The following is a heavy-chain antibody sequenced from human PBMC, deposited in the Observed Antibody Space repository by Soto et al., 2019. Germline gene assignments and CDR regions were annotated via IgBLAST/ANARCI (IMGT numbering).Heavy chain of an antibody. CDR1: GFSFSAHG. Sequence: QVQLVESGGGVVRPGTSMRLSCAATGFSFSAHGMHWVRQAPGTGLEWLAVINDGSEEGYADSVRGRFTISRDNARNILHLPMDTWRAVDSALYYCARDDPFADNGLGHGGPGILLSVSS. CDR3: ARDDPFADNGLGH. CDR2: INDGSEE. D-gene: IGHD1-1*01. J-gene: IGHJ4*02. V-gene: IGHV3-33*01.